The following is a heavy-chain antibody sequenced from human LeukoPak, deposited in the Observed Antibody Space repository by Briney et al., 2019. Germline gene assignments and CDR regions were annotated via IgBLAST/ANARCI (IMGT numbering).Heavy chain of an antibody. J-gene: IGHJ6*02. CDR2: INHSGST. CDR3: ARVVAARHPLSYYYGMDV. CDR1: GGSINNADYY. D-gene: IGHD6-6*01. Sequence: PSETLSLTCSVSGGSINNADYYWNWIRQPPGKGLEWIGEINHSGSTNYNPSLKSRVTISVDTSKNQFSLKLSSVTAADTAVYYCARVVAARHPLSYYYGMDVWGQGTTVTVSS. V-gene: IGHV4-34*01.